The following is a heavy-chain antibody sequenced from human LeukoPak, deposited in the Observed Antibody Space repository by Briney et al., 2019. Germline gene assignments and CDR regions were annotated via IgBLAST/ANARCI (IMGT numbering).Heavy chain of an antibody. Sequence: GGSLRLSCAASGFTFSSYAMSWVRQAPGKGLEWVSAISGSGGSTYYADSVKGRFTISRDNAKNSLYLQMNSLRAEDTAVYYCARDVAGHDYWGQGTLVTVSS. CDR2: ISGSGGST. J-gene: IGHJ4*02. CDR1: GFTFSSYA. V-gene: IGHV3-23*01. D-gene: IGHD6-19*01. CDR3: ARDVAGHDY.